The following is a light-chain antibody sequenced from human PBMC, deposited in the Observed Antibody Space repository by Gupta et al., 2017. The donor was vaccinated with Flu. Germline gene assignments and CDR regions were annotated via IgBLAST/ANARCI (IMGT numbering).Light chain of an antibody. CDR3: AAWDDSLNGWV. CDR2: SNN. V-gene: IGLV1-44*01. J-gene: IGLJ3*02. Sequence: QSVLTQPPSASGTPGQRVTISCSGSTSSIGINTVNWYQQLPGTAPKLLIYSNNQRPPGVPDRFSGSKSGTSASLAISGLQSEDEGDYYCAAWDDSLNGWVFGGGTKLTVL. CDR1: TSSIGINT.